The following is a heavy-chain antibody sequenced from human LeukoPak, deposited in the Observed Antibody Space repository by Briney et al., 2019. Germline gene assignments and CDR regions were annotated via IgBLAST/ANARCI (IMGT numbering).Heavy chain of an antibody. CDR1: GYSISSGYY. D-gene: IGHD4-17*01. CDR2: IYHSGST. CDR3: ARADYGDYYFDY. Sequence: SETLSLTCTVSGYSISSGYYWGWIRQPPGKGLEWIGSIYHSGSTYYNPSLKSRVTISVDKSKNQFSLKLSSVTAADTAVYYCARADYGDYYFDYWGQGTLVTVSS. V-gene: IGHV4-38-2*02. J-gene: IGHJ4*02.